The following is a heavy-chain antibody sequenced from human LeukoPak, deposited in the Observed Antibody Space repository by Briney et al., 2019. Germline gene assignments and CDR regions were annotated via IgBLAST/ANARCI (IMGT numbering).Heavy chain of an antibody. Sequence: GGSLRLSCAASGFTFSSHWMHWVRQAPGKGLVWVSHINSDGTNTNSADSVKGRFTTSRDNSKNTLFVQMSSLRAEDTAVYYCARGEYYSDTSSYFDYWGQGTLVTVSS. V-gene: IGHV3-74*01. CDR3: ARGEYYSDTSSYFDY. J-gene: IGHJ4*02. D-gene: IGHD3-22*01. CDR1: GFTFSSHW. CDR2: INSDGTNT.